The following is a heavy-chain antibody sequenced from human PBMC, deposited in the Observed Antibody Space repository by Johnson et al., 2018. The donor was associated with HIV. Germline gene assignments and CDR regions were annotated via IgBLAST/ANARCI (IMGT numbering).Heavy chain of an antibody. D-gene: IGHD3-3*01. J-gene: IGHJ3*02. Sequence: EVQLVESGGGLVQSGGSLRLSCVASGFAFSNAWMSWVRQAPGKGLEWVGRIKSKTDGGTRDYAAPVKGRFTISRDDSKNRLHLQMNSLKTEDTAVYYCTTGLTIFGVVILDAFDIWGQGTMVTVSS. V-gene: IGHV3-15*01. CDR2: IKSKTDGGTR. CDR1: GFAFSNAW. CDR3: TTGLTIFGVVILDAFDI.